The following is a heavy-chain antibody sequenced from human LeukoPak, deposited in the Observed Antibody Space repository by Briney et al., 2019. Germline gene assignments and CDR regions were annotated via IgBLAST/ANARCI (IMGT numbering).Heavy chain of an antibody. CDR3: ARGHGTEPLDY. CDR2: IYYRGST. CDR1: GGSISSGGYY. D-gene: IGHD6-13*01. V-gene: IGHV4-31*03. J-gene: IGHJ4*02. Sequence: TLSLTRTVSGGSISSGGYYYSWIRQHPGKGLEGTGYIYYRGSTYYNPALKSRVTISVDTSKNQFSLKLSSVTAADTAVYYCARGHGTEPLDYWGQGTLVTVSS.